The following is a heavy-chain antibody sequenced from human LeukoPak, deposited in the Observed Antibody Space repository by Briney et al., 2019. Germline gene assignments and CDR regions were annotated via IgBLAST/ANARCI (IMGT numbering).Heavy chain of an antibody. V-gene: IGHV3-30*02. CDR2: IRYDGSNK. D-gene: IGHD3-9*01. CDR3: AKDEGDGLRYFDWPTD. CDR1: GFSFRSDG. Sequence: GALRLSCAASGFSFRSDGMSWVRQAPGKGLEWVAFIRYDGSNKYYADSVKGRFTISRDNSKNTLYLQMGSLRPDDMGVYYCAKDEGDGLRYFDWPTDWGQGTLATVSS. J-gene: IGHJ4*02.